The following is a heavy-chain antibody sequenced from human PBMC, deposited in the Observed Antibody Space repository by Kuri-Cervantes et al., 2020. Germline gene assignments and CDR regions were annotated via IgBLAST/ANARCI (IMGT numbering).Heavy chain of an antibody. D-gene: IGHD6-13*01. CDR3: ARESIAAAGIG. CDR2: ISYDGSNK. CDR1: GYTFTSYA. V-gene: IGHV3-30*01. Sequence: SCKASGYTFTSYAMHWVRQAPGKGLEWVAVISYDGSNKYYADSVKGRFTISRDNSKNTLYLQMNSLRAEDTAVYYCARESIAAAGIGWGQGTLVTVSS. J-gene: IGHJ4*02.